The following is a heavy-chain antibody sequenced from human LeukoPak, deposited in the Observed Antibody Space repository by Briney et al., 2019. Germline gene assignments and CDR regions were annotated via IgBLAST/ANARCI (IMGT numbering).Heavy chain of an antibody. V-gene: IGHV4-4*07. CDR3: ARDGYYYGSGSPHFDY. J-gene: IGHJ4*02. Sequence: SETLSLTCTVSGYSISSGYYWSWIRQPAGKGLEWIGRIYTSGSTNYNPSLKSRVTMSVDTSKNQFSLKLSSVTAADTAVYYCARDGYYYGSGSPHFDYWGQGTLVTVSS. CDR2: IYTSGST. CDR1: GYSISSGYY. D-gene: IGHD3-10*01.